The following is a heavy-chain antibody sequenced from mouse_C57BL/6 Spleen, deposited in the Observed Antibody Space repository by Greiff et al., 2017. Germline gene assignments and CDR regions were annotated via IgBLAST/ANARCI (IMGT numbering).Heavy chain of an antibody. CDR1: GYTFTSYW. Sequence: QVQLQQPGAELVKPGASVKLSCQASGYTFTSYWMQWVKQRPGQGLEWIGEIDPSYSYANYNQKFKGKATLTVDTSSSTAYMQLSSLTSEDSAVXYCATVDSSGHYYAMDYWGQGTSVTVSS. J-gene: IGHJ4*01. D-gene: IGHD3-2*02. V-gene: IGHV1-50*01. CDR2: IDPSYSYA. CDR3: ATVDSSGHYYAMDY.